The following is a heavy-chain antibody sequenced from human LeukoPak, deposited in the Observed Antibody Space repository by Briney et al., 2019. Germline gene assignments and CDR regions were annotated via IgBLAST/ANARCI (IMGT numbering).Heavy chain of an antibody. CDR2: ISGDGSKE. CDR1: GFTFSGYG. V-gene: IGHV3-30*18. CDR3: AKSILDGSGYYAPLFDS. J-gene: IGHJ4*02. Sequence: GRSLRLSCAASGFTFSGYGMHWVRQAPGKGLEWVAVISGDGSKEHYADSVKGRFTMSRDSSKNTLYLQLNSLRAEDTAVYYCAKSILDGSGYYAPLFDSWGQGTLVAVSS. D-gene: IGHD3-22*01.